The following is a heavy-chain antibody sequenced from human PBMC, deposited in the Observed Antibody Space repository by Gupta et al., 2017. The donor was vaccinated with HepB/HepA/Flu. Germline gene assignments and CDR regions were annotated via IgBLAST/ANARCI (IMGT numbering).Heavy chain of an antibody. CDR1: GFTFDDYA. J-gene: IGHJ6*02. D-gene: IGHD6-19*01. CDR3: AKDQRSQWLVRGSHYYYYYGMDV. Sequence: EVQLVESGGGLVQPGRSLRLSCAASGFTFDDYAMHWVRQAPGKGLEWVSGISWNSGSIGYADSVKGRFTISRDNAKNSLYLQMNSLRAEDTALYYCAKDQRSQWLVRGSHYYYYYGMDVWGQGTTVTVSS. V-gene: IGHV3-9*01. CDR2: ISWNSGSI.